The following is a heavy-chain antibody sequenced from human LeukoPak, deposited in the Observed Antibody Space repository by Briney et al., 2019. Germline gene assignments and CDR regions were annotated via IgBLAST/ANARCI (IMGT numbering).Heavy chain of an antibody. Sequence: SETLSPTCTVSGVAISSYDLSWSRQPPGKELEWCGYIFYTGSTNYNPSLKSRVTISVLTSKNRFSLNLTSVTAADTAVYYCASNPGPVFDYWGEGALVPVSS. D-gene: IGHD7-27*01. CDR1: GVAISSYD. CDR2: IFYTGST. CDR3: ASNPGPVFDY. V-gene: IGHV4-59*01. J-gene: IGHJ4*02.